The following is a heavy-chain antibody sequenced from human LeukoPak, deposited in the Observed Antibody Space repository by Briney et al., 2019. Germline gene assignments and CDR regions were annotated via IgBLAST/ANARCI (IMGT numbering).Heavy chain of an antibody. CDR2: IYSGGST. J-gene: IGHJ4*02. D-gene: IGHD4-17*01. Sequence: PGGSPRLSCAASGFTVSSNYMSWVRQAPGKGLEWVSVIYSGGSTYYADSAKGRFTISRDNSKNTLYLHMNSLRAEDTAVYYCARDDYGDEGADYWGQGTLVTVSS. CDR3: ARDDYGDEGADY. CDR1: GFTVSSNY. V-gene: IGHV3-53*01.